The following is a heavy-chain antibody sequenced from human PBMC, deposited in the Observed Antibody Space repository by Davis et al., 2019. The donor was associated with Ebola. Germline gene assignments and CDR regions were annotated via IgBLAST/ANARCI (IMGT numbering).Heavy chain of an antibody. CDR3: ARDRGWDGAAFDI. J-gene: IGHJ3*02. CDR1: GFTFSSYG. V-gene: IGHV3-30*03. D-gene: IGHD3-10*01. CDR2: ISYDGSNK. Sequence: GGSLRLSCAASGFTFSSYGMHWVRQAPGKGLEWVAVISYDGSNKYYADSVKGRFTISRDNSKNTLYLQMNSLRAEDTAVYYCARDRGWDGAAFDIWGQGTMVTVPS.